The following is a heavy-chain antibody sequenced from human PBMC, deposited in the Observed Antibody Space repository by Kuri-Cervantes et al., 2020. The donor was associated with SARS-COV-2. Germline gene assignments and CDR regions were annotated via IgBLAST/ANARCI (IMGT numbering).Heavy chain of an antibody. CDR3: ARKTSGYYDDYFDY. CDR1: GGSISSYY. V-gene: IGHV4-59*01. D-gene: IGHD3-22*01. J-gene: IGHJ4*02. CDR2: IYYSGST. Sequence: ESLKISCTVSGGSISSYYWSWIRQPPGEGLEWIGYIYYSGSTNYNPSLKSRVTISIDMSRNQFSLKLSSVIAADTAVYYCARKTSGYYDDYFDYWGQGTLVTVSS.